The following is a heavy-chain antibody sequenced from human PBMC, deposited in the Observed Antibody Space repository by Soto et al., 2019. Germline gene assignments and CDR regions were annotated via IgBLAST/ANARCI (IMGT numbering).Heavy chain of an antibody. D-gene: IGHD2-15*01. J-gene: IGHJ4*02. CDR1: GFTVSSNY. CDR3: ARADREDTGVYYFDY. CDR2: IYSGGST. V-gene: IGHV3-66*01. Sequence: EVQLVESGGGLVQPGGSLRLSCAASGFTVSSNYMSWVRQAPGKGLEWVSVIYSGGSTYYADSVKGRFTISRDNSKNTLYLQMNSLRAEDTAVYYCARADREDTGVYYFDYWGQGTLVTVSS.